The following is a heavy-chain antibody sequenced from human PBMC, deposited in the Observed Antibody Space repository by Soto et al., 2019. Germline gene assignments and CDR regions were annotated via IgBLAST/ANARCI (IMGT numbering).Heavy chain of an antibody. CDR3: ARDSRSGGSSHSASDI. Sequence: ASVNVSCKAAAYTFTSYSMHWVRKAPGQGLEWMGIINPSGGSTSYAQKFQGRVTMTRDTSTSTVYVELSSLRSEDTAVYYCARDSRSGGSSHSASDIWGQGTMVTVSS. CDR1: AYTFTSYS. J-gene: IGHJ3*02. CDR2: INPSGGST. D-gene: IGHD2-15*01. V-gene: IGHV1-46*01.